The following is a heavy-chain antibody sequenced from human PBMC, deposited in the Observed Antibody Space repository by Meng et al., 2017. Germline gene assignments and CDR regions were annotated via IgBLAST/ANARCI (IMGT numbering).Heavy chain of an antibody. J-gene: IGHJ4*02. CDR1: GFTFSSDG. CDR2: IWYDGSNK. CDR3: ARGGYSSGWPYFDY. V-gene: IGHV3-33*01. D-gene: IGHD6-19*01. Sequence: VKVVAPGGGVVQPGRSLRLSCAGSGFTFSSDGMHWVRQAPGKGLEWVAVIWYDGSNKYYADSVKGRFTISRDNSKNTLYLQMNSLRAEDTAVYYCARGGYSSGWPYFDYWGQGTLVTVSS.